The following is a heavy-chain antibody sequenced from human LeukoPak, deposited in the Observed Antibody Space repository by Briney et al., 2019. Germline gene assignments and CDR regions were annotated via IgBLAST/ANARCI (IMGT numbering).Heavy chain of an antibody. CDR1: GYTFDVYY. CDR3: VKDGPTVTTLHFDY. CDR2: FNPSGSNT. D-gene: IGHD4-17*01. J-gene: IGHJ4*02. V-gene: IGHV1-46*02. Sequence: GASVKVSCKASGYTFDVYYIHWVRQAPGQGLEWMGIFNPSGSNTNYAQRFQGRVTLTRDTSTTTVYMDLSGLRAEDTAVYYCVKDGPTVTTLHFDYWGQGTLVTVSS.